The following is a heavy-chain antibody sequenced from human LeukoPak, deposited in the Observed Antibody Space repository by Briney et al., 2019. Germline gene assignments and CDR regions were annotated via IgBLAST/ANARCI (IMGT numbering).Heavy chain of an antibody. CDR1: GFTFSDSA. Sequence: KPGGSLRLSCAASGFTFSDSAIHWVRQSSGKGLEWIGHMDKETNLYATALAASVKGRFTVSRDDSKNTAYLHMNSLKTEDTALYYCTRDSGTYNWFDPWGQGTLVTVSS. D-gene: IGHD1-26*01. CDR2: MDKETNLYAT. V-gene: IGHV3-73*01. J-gene: IGHJ5*02. CDR3: TRDSGTYNWFDP.